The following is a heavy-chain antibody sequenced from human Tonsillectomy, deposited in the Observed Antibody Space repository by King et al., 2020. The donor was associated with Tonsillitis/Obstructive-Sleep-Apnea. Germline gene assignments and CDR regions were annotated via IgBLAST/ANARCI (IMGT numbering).Heavy chain of an antibody. J-gene: IGHJ5*02. CDR1: GFIFSNYW. V-gene: IGHV3-74*01. CDR3: AKGGTYYSFPLDL. Sequence: QLVESGGDLVQPGGSLRLSCEASGFIFSNYWVHWFRQAPGKGPVWVSRIKGEGTDTNYADSVKGRFTISRDNAGNTVFLQMNSLRAKDTAVYYCAKGGTYYSFPLDLWGQGTLVTVSS. D-gene: IGHD1-26*01. CDR2: IKGEGTDT.